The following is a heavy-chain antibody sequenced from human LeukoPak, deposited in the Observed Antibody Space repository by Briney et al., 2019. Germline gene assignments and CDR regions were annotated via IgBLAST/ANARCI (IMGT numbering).Heavy chain of an antibody. CDR1: GFTFSSYG. J-gene: IGHJ4*02. CDR2: TSYDESDK. D-gene: IGHD3-16*02. V-gene: IGHV3-30*18. Sequence: PGRSLRLSCAASGFTFSSYGMHWVRQAPGKGPEWVAVTSYDESDKYYADSVKGRFTISRDNSKNTLYLHMNSLRAEDTAVYYCAKDKAESYLFDYWGQGTLVTVSP. CDR3: AKDKAESYLFDY.